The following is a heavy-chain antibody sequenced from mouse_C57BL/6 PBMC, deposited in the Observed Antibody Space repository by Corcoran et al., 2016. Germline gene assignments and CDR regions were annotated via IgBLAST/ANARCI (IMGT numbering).Heavy chain of an antibody. D-gene: IGHD1-1*01. CDR3: ARGDYGSSSDYFDY. CDR2: IYPGSGNT. J-gene: IGHJ2*01. V-gene: IGHV1-76*01. Sequence: QVQLKQSGAELVRPGASVKLSCKASGYTFTDYYINWVKQRPGQGLEWIARIYPGSGNTYYNEKFKGKATLTAEKSSSTAYMQLSSLTSEDSAVYFCARGDYGSSSDYFDYWGQGTTLTVSS. CDR1: GYTFTDYY.